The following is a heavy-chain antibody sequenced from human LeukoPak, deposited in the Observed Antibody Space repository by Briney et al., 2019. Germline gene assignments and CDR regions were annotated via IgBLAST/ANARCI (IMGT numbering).Heavy chain of an antibody. V-gene: IGHV3-74*01. J-gene: IGHJ4*02. CDR1: GFTFSDYR. D-gene: IGHD4/OR15-4a*01. CDR2: LNTDCCFT. Sequence: GGSLRLSCAASGFTFSDYRMHWVRQAPGKGLEWVSRLNTDCCFTRYADSVQGRFIISRDTAKNSLFLQMNSLRAEDTAVYYCAREAKVRGALQYWGQGILVTVSS. CDR3: AREAKVRGALQY.